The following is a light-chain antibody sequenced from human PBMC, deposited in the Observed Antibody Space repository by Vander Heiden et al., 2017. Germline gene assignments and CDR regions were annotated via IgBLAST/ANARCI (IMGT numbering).Light chain of an antibody. CDR2: AAS. V-gene: IGKV1-39*01. CDR1: QSISSY. Sequence: DIQMTQSPTSLSASVGDRVTITCQASQSISSYLNGYQQKPGKATKLLIYAASSLQSGVPSRFSGSGSGTDCTLTISSLEPEDGATGYCQQGYCTPLTFGGGTKVEIK. CDR3: QQGYCTPLT. J-gene: IGKJ4*01.